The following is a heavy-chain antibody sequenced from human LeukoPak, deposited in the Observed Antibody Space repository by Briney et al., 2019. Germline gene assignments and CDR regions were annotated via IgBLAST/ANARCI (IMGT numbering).Heavy chain of an antibody. CDR2: INPNSGGT. J-gene: IGHJ4*02. D-gene: IGHD3-3*01. V-gene: IGHV1-2*02. Sequence: GASVKVSCKASGYTFTGYYMHWVRQAPGQGLEWMGWINPNSGGTNYAQKFQGRVTMTRDTSISTAYMELSRLRSDDTAVYYCASGTVTIFGVVITGLSYWGQGTLVTVSS. CDR3: ASGTVTIFGVVITGLSY. CDR1: GYTFTGYY.